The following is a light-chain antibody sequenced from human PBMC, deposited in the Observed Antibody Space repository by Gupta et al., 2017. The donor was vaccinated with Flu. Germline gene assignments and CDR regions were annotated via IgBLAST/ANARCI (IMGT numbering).Light chain of an antibody. V-gene: IGKV3-11*01. Sequence: EPLLKPSPATPSLPPWATATLSRRASQSVCNYLAWYQHKPGQAPRLLIYDASTMAPGVPARFSGSGSGTDFTLSIISLEPEDFAVYYCHQLSSHPPCTFGQGTRVEIK. CDR1: QSVCNY. CDR3: HQLSSHPPCT. CDR2: DAS. J-gene: IGKJ1*01.